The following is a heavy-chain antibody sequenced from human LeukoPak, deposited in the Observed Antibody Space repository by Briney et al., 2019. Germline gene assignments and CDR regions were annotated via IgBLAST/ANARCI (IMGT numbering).Heavy chain of an antibody. CDR3: ARTTYYYDSSGYYGFDY. V-gene: IGHV5-51*01. Sequence: GESLKISCKGSGYSFTSYWIGWVRQMPGKGLEWMGIINPGDSETLYSPSFQGQLTISADKSISTAYLQWSSLKASDTAMYYCARTTYYYDSSGYYGFDYWGQGTLVTVSS. J-gene: IGHJ4*02. D-gene: IGHD3-22*01. CDR1: GYSFTSYW. CDR2: INPGDSET.